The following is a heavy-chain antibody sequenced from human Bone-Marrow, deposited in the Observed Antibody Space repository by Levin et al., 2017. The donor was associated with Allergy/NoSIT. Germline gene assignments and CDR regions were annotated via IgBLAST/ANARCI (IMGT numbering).Heavy chain of an antibody. CDR1: GFTFSTYW. J-gene: IGHJ4*02. D-gene: IGHD3-10*01. CDR2: IKQDGSEE. Sequence: GASVKVSCAASGFTFSTYWMNWVRQAPGKGLEWVANIKQDGSEEIYVDRVKGRFTISRDNAKNSLYLQVHSLRAEDTAVYYCAGGLGWLIDYWGQGTLVTVSS. CDR3: AGGLGWLIDY. V-gene: IGHV3-7*01.